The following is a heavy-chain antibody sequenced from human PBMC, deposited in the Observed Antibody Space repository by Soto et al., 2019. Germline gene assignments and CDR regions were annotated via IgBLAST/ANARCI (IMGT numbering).Heavy chain of an antibody. J-gene: IGHJ5*02. CDR3: AKTSGYDYVWGSSGLDP. Sequence: QVQLVESGGGVVQPGRSLRLSCAASGFTFSSFGRHWVRQAPDKGLQWVAVISYDGSDKYYADSVKGRFTISRDDSTNTMYLQMNSLRPEDTAVYYWAKTSGYDYVWGSSGLDPWGQGTLVTVSS. CDR1: GFTFSSFG. V-gene: IGHV3-30*18. CDR2: ISYDGSDK. D-gene: IGHD3-16*01.